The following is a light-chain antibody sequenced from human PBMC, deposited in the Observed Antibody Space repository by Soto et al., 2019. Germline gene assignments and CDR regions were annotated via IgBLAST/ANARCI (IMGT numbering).Light chain of an antibody. CDR2: EVR. J-gene: IGLJ1*01. Sequence: QSALTQPASVSGSPGQSITISCTGTSSDVGGYKYVSWYQQHPDKAPKLIIYEVRNRPSGVSNRFSGSKSGNTASLTISGLKVEDEADYYCCSSGGSPTYVVGTGTKVTV. CDR1: SSDVGGYKY. V-gene: IGLV2-23*02. CDR3: CSSGGSPTYV.